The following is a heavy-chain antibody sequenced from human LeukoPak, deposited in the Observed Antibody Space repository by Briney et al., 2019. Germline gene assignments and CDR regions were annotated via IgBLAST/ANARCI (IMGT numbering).Heavy chain of an antibody. D-gene: IGHD2-8*01. CDR1: GFTFNNYA. V-gene: IGHV3-23*01. J-gene: IGHJ4*02. CDR2: ISGSGGST. Sequence: GGSLRLSCAASGFTFNNYAMSWVRQAPGKGLEWVSAISGSGGSTYYADSVKGWFTISRDISKNTLYLQMNSLRAEDTAVYYCAKDPDCTSGICYTFFDYWGQGTLVTVSS. CDR3: AKDPDCTSGICYTFFDY.